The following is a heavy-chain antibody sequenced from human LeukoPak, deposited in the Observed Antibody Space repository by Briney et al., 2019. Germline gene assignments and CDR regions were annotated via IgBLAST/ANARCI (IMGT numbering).Heavy chain of an antibody. CDR3: ARTLSSRYYFDY. CDR1: GGSISSSSYY. Sequence: PSETLSLTCTVSGGSISSSSYYWGWIRQPPGKGLEWIGSIYYSGSTYYNPSLKSRVTISVDTSKNQFSLKLSSVTAADTAVYYCARTLSSRYYFDYWGQGTLVTVSS. J-gene: IGHJ4*02. CDR2: IYYSGST. D-gene: IGHD3-16*01. V-gene: IGHV4-39*07.